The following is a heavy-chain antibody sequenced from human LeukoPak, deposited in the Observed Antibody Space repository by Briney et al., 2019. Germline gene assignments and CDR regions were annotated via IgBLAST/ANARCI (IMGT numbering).Heavy chain of an antibody. V-gene: IGHV3-23*01. Sequence: GGSLRLSCAASGFTFSSYAMSWVRQAPGRGLEWVSAISGSGGSTYCADSVKGRFTISRDNSKNTLYLQMNSLRAEDTAVYFCAKDDRRVVVVAATSYWGQGTLVTVSS. CDR2: ISGSGGST. D-gene: IGHD2-15*01. J-gene: IGHJ4*02. CDR3: AKDDRRVVVVAATSY. CDR1: GFTFSSYA.